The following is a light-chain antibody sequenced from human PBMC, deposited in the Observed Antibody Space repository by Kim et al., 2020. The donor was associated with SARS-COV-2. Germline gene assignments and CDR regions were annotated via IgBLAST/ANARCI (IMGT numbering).Light chain of an antibody. CDR2: KAS. J-gene: IGKJ1*01. CDR1: QSISSW. V-gene: IGKV1-5*03. Sequence: DIQMTQSPSTLSASVGDRVTITCRASQSISSWLAWYQQKPGKAPKLLIYKASSLESGVPSRFSGSGSGTEFTLTISSLQPDDFAAYYCQQYNNYPPWTFGQGTKVDIK. CDR3: QQYNNYPPWT.